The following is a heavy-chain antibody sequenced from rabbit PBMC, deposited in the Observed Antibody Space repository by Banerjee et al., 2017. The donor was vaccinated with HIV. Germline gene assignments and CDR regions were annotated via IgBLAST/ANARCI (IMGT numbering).Heavy chain of an antibody. D-gene: IGHD8-1*01. Sequence: QLKESGGGLVQPGGSLKLSCKASGFDFSRYYMSWVRQAPGKGLEWIGYIDPVFDSTYYASWVNGRFTISSHNAQNTLYLQLNSLTVADTATYFCARGYSYYIFRMDLWGPGTLVTVS. CDR1: GFDFSRYY. V-gene: IGHV1S7*01. J-gene: IGHJ6*01. CDR2: IDPVFDST. CDR3: ARGYSYYIFRMDL.